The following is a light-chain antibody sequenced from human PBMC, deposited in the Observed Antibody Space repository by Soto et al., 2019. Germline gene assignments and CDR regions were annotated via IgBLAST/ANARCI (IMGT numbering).Light chain of an antibody. CDR1: SSNIGAGYD. CDR3: QSYDSSLSPVV. J-gene: IGLJ2*01. V-gene: IGLV1-40*01. CDR2: GNS. Sequence: QSVLTQPPSVSGAPGQRVTISCTGSSSNIGAGYDVHWYQQLPGTAPKLLIYGNSNRPSGVPDRFSGSKSGTSASLAITGLQAEDEADYYCQSYDSSLSPVVFGGGTQVPS.